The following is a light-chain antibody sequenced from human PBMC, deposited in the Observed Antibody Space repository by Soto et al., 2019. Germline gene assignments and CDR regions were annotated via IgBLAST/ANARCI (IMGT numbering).Light chain of an antibody. V-gene: IGKV1-17*01. CDR2: ATS. J-gene: IGKJ1*01. Sequence: DLQMTQSPSSLSASVGDRVTITCRASQGIRNDLSWYQQKPGKAPKRLIFATSSLQSGVPSRFSGSGSGTEFTLTISSLQPEDFATYYCLQHNSYPRTFGQGTKVEIK. CDR3: LQHNSYPRT. CDR1: QGIRND.